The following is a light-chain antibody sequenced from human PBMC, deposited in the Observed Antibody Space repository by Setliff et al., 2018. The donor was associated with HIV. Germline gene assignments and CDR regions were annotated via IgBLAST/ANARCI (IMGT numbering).Light chain of an antibody. Sequence: SALAQPPSASGSPGHSVTISCTGTSSDVGGYNFVSWYQHHPGKAPKLMIYEVSKRPSGVPDRFSGSKSGNTASLTVSGLQAEDEADYYCSSYAGSNSYGFGTGTKV. V-gene: IGLV2-8*01. CDR3: SSYAGSNSYG. CDR2: EVS. CDR1: SSDVGGYNF. J-gene: IGLJ1*01.